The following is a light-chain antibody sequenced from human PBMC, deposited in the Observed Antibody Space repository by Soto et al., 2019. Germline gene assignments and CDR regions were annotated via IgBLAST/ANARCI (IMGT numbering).Light chain of an antibody. J-gene: IGLJ2*01. CDR1: SRHSTNI. Sequence: QLVLTQSSSASASLGSSVKLTCTLSSRHSTNIIAWHQQQPGKAPRYLMKLEGSGSYSKGSGVPDRFSGSSSGADRYLTISNLQSEDEADYYCETWDSQTRAFGGGTKVTVL. V-gene: IGLV4-60*03. CDR2: LEGSGSY. CDR3: ETWDSQTRA.